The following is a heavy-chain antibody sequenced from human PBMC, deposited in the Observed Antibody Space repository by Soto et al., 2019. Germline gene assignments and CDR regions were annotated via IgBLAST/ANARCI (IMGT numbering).Heavy chain of an antibody. V-gene: IGHV1-69*12. CDR3: ARDHFGGYSGYDSLYYYYYGMDV. D-gene: IGHD5-12*01. CDR2: IIPIFGTA. J-gene: IGHJ6*02. CDR1: GGTFSSYA. Sequence: QVQLVQSGAEVKKPGSSVKVSCKASGGTFSSYAISWVRQAPGQGLEWMGGIIPIFGTANYAQTFQGRVTITADESTRTAYMELSSLRSEDTAVYYCARDHFGGYSGYDSLYYYYYGMDVWGQGTTVTVSS.